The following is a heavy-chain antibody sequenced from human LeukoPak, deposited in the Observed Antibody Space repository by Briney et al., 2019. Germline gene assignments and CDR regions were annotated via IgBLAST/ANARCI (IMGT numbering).Heavy chain of an antibody. Sequence: PGRSLRLSCAASGFTFHASSMRRVREAPGNGLKWVSLISGDGGTTYYADTVKGRFTISRDNSKSSLYLQMNSLTTEDTALYYCAKADYSNKGDAFHVWGQGTMVTVSS. CDR1: GFTFHASS. V-gene: IGHV3-43*02. J-gene: IGHJ3*01. CDR2: ISGDGGTT. D-gene: IGHD4-11*01. CDR3: AKADYSNKGDAFHV.